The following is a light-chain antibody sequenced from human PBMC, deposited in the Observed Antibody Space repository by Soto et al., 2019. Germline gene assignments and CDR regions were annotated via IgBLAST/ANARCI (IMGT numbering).Light chain of an antibody. J-gene: IGKJ3*01. CDR1: QGISSY. Sequence: IQLTQSPSSLSASVGDRVTITCRASQGISSYLAWYQQKPGEAPKLLIYAASTLQSGVPSRFSGSGSGTGFTLTISSLQPEDFATYYCQQLDSYVFTFGPGTKVDIK. CDR2: AAS. V-gene: IGKV1-9*01. CDR3: QQLDSYVFT.